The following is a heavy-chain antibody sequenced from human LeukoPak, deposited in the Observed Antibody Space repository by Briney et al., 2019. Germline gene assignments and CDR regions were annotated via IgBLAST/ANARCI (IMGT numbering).Heavy chain of an antibody. V-gene: IGHV4-31*03. CDR3: ARVRSAHSSSPPWFDP. Sequence: SETLSLTCTVSGGSISSGGYYWSWIRQHPGKGLEWIGYIYYGGSTYYNPSLKSRVTISVDTSKNQFSLKLSSVTAADTAVYYCARVRSAHSSSPPWFDPWGQGTLVTVSS. J-gene: IGHJ5*02. CDR1: GGSISSGGYY. CDR2: IYYGGST. D-gene: IGHD6-13*01.